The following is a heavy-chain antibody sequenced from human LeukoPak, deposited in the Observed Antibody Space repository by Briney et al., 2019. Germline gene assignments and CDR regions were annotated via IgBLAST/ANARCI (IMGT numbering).Heavy chain of an antibody. V-gene: IGHV3-21*04. D-gene: IGHD3-9*01. J-gene: IGHJ6*02. CDR1: GFTFSSFS. CDR2: ISGDSIYI. Sequence: PGGSLRLSCAAAGFTFSSFSMNWVRQAPGRGLEWVSSISGDSIYIYYADSVKGRFTISRDNAKNSLYLQMNSLRAEDTAVYYCARDIRAAVLRYFDWFNGMDVWGQGTTVTVSS. CDR3: ARDIRAAVLRYFDWFNGMDV.